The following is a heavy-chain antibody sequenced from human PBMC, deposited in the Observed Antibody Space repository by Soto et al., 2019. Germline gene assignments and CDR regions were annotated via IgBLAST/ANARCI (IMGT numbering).Heavy chain of an antibody. V-gene: IGHV3-30*03. Sequence: QVQLVESGGGVVQPGGSLRLSCAASGFTFSNYAMHWVRQAPGKGLEWVADITKNGRNKDYADSVKGRLAISRDNSKKTLELQMNSLRVEDTAMYYCGRCNGADCHSPFDYWGQGTLVTVSS. D-gene: IGHD2-8*01. CDR1: GFTFSNYA. CDR2: ITKNGRNK. J-gene: IGHJ4*02. CDR3: GRCNGADCHSPFDY.